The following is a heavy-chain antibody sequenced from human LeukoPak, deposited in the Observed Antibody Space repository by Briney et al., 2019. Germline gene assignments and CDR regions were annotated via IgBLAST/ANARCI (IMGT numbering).Heavy chain of an antibody. J-gene: IGHJ4*02. CDR2: NSGSGGRT. CDR1: GFTFCNYA. Sequence: GGSLRLSCAASGFTFCNYAMGWGREARGKGVEGVSANSGSGGRTYYADSVNGRLTISRYNSKNTPYLQMNSLREEDTAVYYCATELRLENAGLITVDYWGQGTLVTVSS. CDR3: ATELRLENAGLITVDY. D-gene: IGHD3-16*01. V-gene: IGHV3-23*01.